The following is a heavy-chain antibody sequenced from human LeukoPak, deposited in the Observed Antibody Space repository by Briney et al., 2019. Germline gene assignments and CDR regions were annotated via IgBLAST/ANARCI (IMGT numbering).Heavy chain of an antibody. Sequence: GGSLRLSCAASGFTFSSYEMNWVRQAPGKGLEWVSYISSSGSSIYYADSVKGRFTISRDNAKNSLYLQMDSLRAEDTAVYYCARLPYYYYYMDVWGKGTTVTISS. V-gene: IGHV3-48*03. CDR3: ARLPYYYYYMDV. J-gene: IGHJ6*03. CDR1: GFTFSSYE. D-gene: IGHD2-2*01. CDR2: ISSSGSSI.